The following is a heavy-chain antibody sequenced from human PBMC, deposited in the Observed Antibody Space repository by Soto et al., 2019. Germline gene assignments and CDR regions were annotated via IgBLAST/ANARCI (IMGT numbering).Heavy chain of an antibody. Sequence: QVQLVQSGAEVKKPGASVKVSCKASGYAFTDYYMHWVRQAPGQGLEWMGWINSKSGGTNLAQRFQGRVTMTRDTTLSNPHVGGGGLRLDARAICAWGRADKDRAAPHSGMDVWPQGTTVTVPS. V-gene: IGHV1-2*02. CDR2: INSKSGGT. CDR3: GRADKDRAAPHSGMDV. D-gene: IGHD2-15*01. CDR1: GYAFTDYY. J-gene: IGHJ6*02.